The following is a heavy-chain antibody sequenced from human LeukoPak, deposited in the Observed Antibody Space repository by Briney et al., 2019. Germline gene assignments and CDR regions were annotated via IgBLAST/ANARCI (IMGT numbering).Heavy chain of an antibody. CDR3: AKESVIAARPLIDY. J-gene: IGHJ4*02. CDR2: ISGSGGST. D-gene: IGHD6-6*01. V-gene: IGHV3-23*01. CDR1: GFTFSSYG. Sequence: PGRSLRLSCAASGFTFSSYGMHWVRQAPGKGLEWVSAISGSGGSTYYADSVKGRFTISRDNSKNTLYLQMNSLRAEDTAVYYCAKESVIAARPLIDYWGQGTLVTVSS.